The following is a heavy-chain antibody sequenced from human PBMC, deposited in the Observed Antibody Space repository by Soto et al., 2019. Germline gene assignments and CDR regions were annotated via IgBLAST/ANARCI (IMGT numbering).Heavy chain of an antibody. D-gene: IGHD2-15*01. V-gene: IGHV3-7*01. CDR3: ARDPPEDEGAFFDY. Sequence: EVQLVESGGGLVQPGGSLRLSCEASGFIFTNYWMTWVRQAPGKGLEWVASVKDDGSEQYYVDSVRGRFSISRDNAKNTVLLQMNSLRGEDTAFYYCARDPPEDEGAFFDYWGQGALVTVSS. CDR1: GFIFTNYW. J-gene: IGHJ4*02. CDR2: VKDDGSEQ.